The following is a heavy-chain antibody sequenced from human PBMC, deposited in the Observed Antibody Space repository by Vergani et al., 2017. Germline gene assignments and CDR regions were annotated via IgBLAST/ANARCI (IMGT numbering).Heavy chain of an antibody. CDR2: IYPGDSDT. J-gene: IGHJ6*02. D-gene: IGHD6-19*01. CDR3: ARHLAGGIAVAGTTPYYYGMDV. V-gene: IGHV5-51*01. Sequence: EVQLVQSGAEVKKPGESLKISCKGSGYSFTSYWTGWVRQMPGKGLEWMGIIYPGDSDTRYSPSFQGQVTISADKSISTAYLQWSSLKASDTAMYYCARHLAGGIAVAGTTPYYYGMDVWGQGTTVTVSS. CDR1: GYSFTSYW.